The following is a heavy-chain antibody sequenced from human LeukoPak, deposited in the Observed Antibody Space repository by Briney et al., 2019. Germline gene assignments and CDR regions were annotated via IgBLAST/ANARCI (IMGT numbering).Heavy chain of an antibody. Sequence: SETLSLTCTVSGGSISSYYWSWIRQSAGGGLEWIGRVYMNGHSNSNHSLESRVTISVDTSNNQFSLNLASVTAADTARYFCARGSCGVNCPKFNWLDTWGQGILVTVSS. CDR3: ARGSCGVNCPKFNWLDT. J-gene: IGHJ5*02. D-gene: IGHD2-21*01. CDR1: GGSISSYY. CDR2: VYMNGHS. V-gene: IGHV4-4*07.